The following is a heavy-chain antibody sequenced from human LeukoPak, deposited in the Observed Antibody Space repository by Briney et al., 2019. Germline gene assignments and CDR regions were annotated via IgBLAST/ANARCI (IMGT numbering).Heavy chain of an antibody. D-gene: IGHD5-24*01. CDR2: IYTRGST. Sequence: PSQTLSLTCTVSGGSLYSGSYYWSWIRQPAGKGLEWIGRIYTRGSTNYNPSLTSRVTISVDTSKNQFSLKLSSVTAADTAVYYCARDRRDGYNLYYFDLWGQGTLVTVSS. CDR3: ARDRRDGYNLYYFDL. V-gene: IGHV4-61*02. CDR1: GGSLYSGSYY. J-gene: IGHJ4*02.